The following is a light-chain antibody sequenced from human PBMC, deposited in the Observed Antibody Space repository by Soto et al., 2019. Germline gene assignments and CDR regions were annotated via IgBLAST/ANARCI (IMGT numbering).Light chain of an antibody. CDR3: QHRSSWPLT. J-gene: IGKJ4*01. CDR1: QRVSSF. Sequence: EIVLTQSPAALSLSPGERATLSCRASQRVSSFLAWYQQRPGQAPRLLFYDAATRATGIPARFSGSGSGTDFTLTISSLEPEDFAVYYCQHRSSWPLTFGGGTKVEIK. CDR2: DAA. V-gene: IGKV3-11*01.